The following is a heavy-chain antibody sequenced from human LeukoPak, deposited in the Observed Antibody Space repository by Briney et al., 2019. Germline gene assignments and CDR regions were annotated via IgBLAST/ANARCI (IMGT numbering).Heavy chain of an antibody. CDR3: AREYDYDSSRRTALDY. CDR1: GFIFSDYY. Sequence: KPGGSLRLSCAASGFIFSDYYMTWIRQAPGKGLEWVSGISGSGVYTNSADSVKGRFTISRDNSKNTVYLQMNSLRAGDTAIYYCAREYDYDSSRRTALDYWGQGTLVTVSS. J-gene: IGHJ4*02. V-gene: IGHV3-11*05. CDR2: ISGSGVYT. D-gene: IGHD3-22*01.